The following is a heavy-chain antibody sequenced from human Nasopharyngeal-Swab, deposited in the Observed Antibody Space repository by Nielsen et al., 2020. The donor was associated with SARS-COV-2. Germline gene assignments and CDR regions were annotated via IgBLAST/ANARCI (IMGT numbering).Heavy chain of an antibody. J-gene: IGHJ6*02. Sequence: GESLKISCAASGFTFSSYGMHWVRQAPGKGLEWVALISNDGSNKYYVDSVKGRFTISRDNSKNTLYLQMNSLRVEDTAVYYCAKQGLWAPAMFMDVWGQGTTVTVSS. CDR2: ISNDGSNK. V-gene: IGHV3-30*18. CDR1: GFTFSSYG. D-gene: IGHD2-2*01. CDR3: AKQGLWAPAMFMDV.